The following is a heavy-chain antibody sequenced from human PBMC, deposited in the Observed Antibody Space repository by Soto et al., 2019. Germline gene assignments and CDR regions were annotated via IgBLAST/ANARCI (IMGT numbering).Heavy chain of an antibody. CDR1: GGSISSSSYY. CDR2: IYYSGST. CDR3: ARLAILEWLSRYFDL. D-gene: IGHD3-3*01. J-gene: IGHJ2*01. V-gene: IGHV4-39*01. Sequence: QLQLHESGPGLVKPSETLSLTCTVSGGSISSSSYYWGWIRQPPGKGLEWIGSIYYSGSTYYNPSLKSRVTISVDTSKNQFSLKLSSVTAADTAVYYCARLAILEWLSRYFDLWGRGTLVTVSS.